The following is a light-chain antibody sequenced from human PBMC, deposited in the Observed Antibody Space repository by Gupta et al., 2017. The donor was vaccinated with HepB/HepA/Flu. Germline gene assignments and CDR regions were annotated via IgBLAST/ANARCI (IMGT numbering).Light chain of an antibody. CDR1: QSILYSPSNENY. CDR3: HQYYAAPFT. J-gene: IGKJ2*01. Sequence: DIVMTQSPDSLAVSLGERATINCKSSQSILYSPSNENYLAWYQQKPGQPPKLLIYWASSRESGVPDRFSGSGSATDFSLTISSLQAEDVALYYCHQYYAAPFTFGQGTKLEIK. CDR2: WAS. V-gene: IGKV4-1*01.